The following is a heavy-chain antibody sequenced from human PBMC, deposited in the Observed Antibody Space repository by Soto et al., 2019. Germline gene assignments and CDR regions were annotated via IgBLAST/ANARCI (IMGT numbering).Heavy chain of an antibody. CDR1: GGTFSSYA. D-gene: IGHD4-17*01. CDR3: AAGYGDYGPYYYGMDV. V-gene: IGHV1-69*06. J-gene: IGHJ6*01. Sequence: QVQLVQSGAEVKKPGSSVKVSCKASGGTFSSYAISWVRQAPGQGLEWMGGIIPIFGTANYAQKFQGRVTITGDKSTSTAYMELSSLRSEDTAVYDCAAGYGDYGPYYYGMDVWGQGTTVTVSS. CDR2: IIPIFGTA.